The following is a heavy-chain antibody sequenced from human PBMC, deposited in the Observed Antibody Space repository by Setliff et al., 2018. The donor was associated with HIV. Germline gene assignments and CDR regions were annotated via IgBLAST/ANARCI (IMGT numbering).Heavy chain of an antibody. D-gene: IGHD3-22*01. CDR1: GGSISSGSYY. CDR3: ARQAIFGYYDSSGYLDY. J-gene: IGHJ4*02. CDR2: IYYSGST. Sequence: SETLSLTCTVSGGSISSGSYYWGWIRQPPGKGLEWIGSIYYSGSTYYNPSLQSRVTISVDTSKNLFSLRLSSVTASDTAVYYCARQAIFGYYDSSGYLDYWGQGTLVTSPQ. V-gene: IGHV4-39*01.